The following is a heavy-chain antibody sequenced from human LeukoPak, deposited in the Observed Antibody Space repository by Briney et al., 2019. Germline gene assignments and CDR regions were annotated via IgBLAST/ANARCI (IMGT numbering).Heavy chain of an antibody. CDR3: ANEIRPNDY. Sequence: GGSLRLSCVVSGFTFSSHAMCWVRQAPGRGLEWVSSIDISGDSTSYADSVKGRFTISRDNSKNTLLLQMDSLRAEDSSIYYCANEIRPNDYWGQGTLVTVSS. CDR1: GFTFSSHA. J-gene: IGHJ4*02. V-gene: IGHV3-23*05. D-gene: IGHD4/OR15-4a*01. CDR2: IDISGDST.